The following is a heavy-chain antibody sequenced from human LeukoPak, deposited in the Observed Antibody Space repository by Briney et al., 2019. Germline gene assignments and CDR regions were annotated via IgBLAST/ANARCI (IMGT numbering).Heavy chain of an antibody. CDR3: ARGYCSSTSCYSPGMDV. CDR1: GFTFSSYE. Sequence: GGSLRLSCAASGFTFSSYEMNWVRQAPGKGLECVSYISSSGSTIYYADSVKGRFTISRDNAKNSLYLQMNSLRAEDTAVYYCARGYCSSTSCYSPGMDVWGQGTTVTVSS. D-gene: IGHD2-2*02. CDR2: ISSSGSTI. J-gene: IGHJ6*02. V-gene: IGHV3-48*03.